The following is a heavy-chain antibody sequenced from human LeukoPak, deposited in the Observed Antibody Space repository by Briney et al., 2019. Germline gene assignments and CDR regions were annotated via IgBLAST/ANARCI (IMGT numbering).Heavy chain of an antibody. Sequence: GGSLRLSCVASGFTFSDYTMSWVRQAPGKGLEWISYIDISSSSTYYADSVKGRFTISRDNAKNSLYLRMSSLRAEDTALYYCARGPPLFDPWGQGTLVTVSS. V-gene: IGHV3-48*04. CDR3: ARGPPLFDP. CDR1: GFTFSDYT. CDR2: IDISSSST. J-gene: IGHJ5*02.